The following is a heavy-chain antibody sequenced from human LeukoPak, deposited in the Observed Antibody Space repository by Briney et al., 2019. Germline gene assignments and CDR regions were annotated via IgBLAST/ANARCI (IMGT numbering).Heavy chain of an antibody. CDR3: ARDQEGFDY. CDR1: AYSFTINY. Sequence: GASVKVSCKVSAYSFTINYIHWVRQAPGQGLEWMGMIYPRDGSTSYAQRFQDRVTVTRDTSTSTVHMELSGLRSEDTAVYYCARDQEGFDYWGQGTLVTVSS. V-gene: IGHV1-46*01. CDR2: IYPRDGST. J-gene: IGHJ4*02.